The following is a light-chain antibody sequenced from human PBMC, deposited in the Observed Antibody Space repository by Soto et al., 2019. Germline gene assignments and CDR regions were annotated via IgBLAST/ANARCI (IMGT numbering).Light chain of an antibody. Sequence: QSALTQPASVSGSPGQSITISCTGTSSDVGGYNYVSWYQQHPGKAPKLMIYDVSNRSSGVSNRLSGSKSGNTASLTISGLQAEDEADYYCSSYTSRSTLLVFGTGTKVTVL. CDR1: SSDVGGYNY. CDR3: SSYTSRSTLLV. CDR2: DVS. J-gene: IGLJ1*01. V-gene: IGLV2-14*01.